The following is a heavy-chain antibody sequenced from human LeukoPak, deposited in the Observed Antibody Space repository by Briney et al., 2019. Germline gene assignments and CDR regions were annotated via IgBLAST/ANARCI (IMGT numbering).Heavy chain of an antibody. CDR3: ARVTDIVVVPAAKGGAFDI. V-gene: IGHV4-39*07. D-gene: IGHD2-2*01. CDR2: INHSGST. J-gene: IGHJ3*02. CDR1: GGSISSGGYY. Sequence: SETLSLTCTVSGGSISSGGYYWSWIRQPPGKGLEWIGEINHSGSTNYNPSLKSRVTISVDTSKNQFSLKLSSVTAADTAVYYCARVTDIVVVPAAKGGAFDIWGQGTMVTVSS.